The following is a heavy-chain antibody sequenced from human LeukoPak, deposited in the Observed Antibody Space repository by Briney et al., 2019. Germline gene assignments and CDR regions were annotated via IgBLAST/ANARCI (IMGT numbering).Heavy chain of an antibody. V-gene: IGHV1-8*01. Sequence: ASVTVSCKTSGYTFTNYDINWVRQATGQGLEWMGWMSPNNGNTGYAQKLQGRVTMTRDTSINTAYMELSSLRSEDTAVYYCASNPPRTGDFNYWGQGALVTVSS. J-gene: IGHJ4*02. CDR1: GYTFTNYD. CDR2: MSPNNGNT. CDR3: ASNPPRTGDFNY. D-gene: IGHD7-27*01.